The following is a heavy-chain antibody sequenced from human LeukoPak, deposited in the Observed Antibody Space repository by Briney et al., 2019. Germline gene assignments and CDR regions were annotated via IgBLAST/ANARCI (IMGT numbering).Heavy chain of an antibody. CDR3: ARRLNSGSYYSQLYYFDY. D-gene: IGHD3-10*01. V-gene: IGHV4-4*08. CDR1: GGSISSDY. J-gene: IGHJ4*02. CDR2: T. Sequence: SETLSLTCTVSGGSISSDYGSWIRQPPGKGLEWIGTNYNPSLKSRFTISADTSKKQFSLNLSSVTAADTAVYYCARRLNSGSYYSQLYYFDYWGQGMLVTVSS.